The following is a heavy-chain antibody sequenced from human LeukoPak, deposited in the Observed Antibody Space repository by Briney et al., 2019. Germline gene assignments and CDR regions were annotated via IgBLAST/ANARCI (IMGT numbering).Heavy chain of an antibody. CDR1: GYSYTNYW. CDR3: ARRAGRGNWADY. Sequence: GESLSISCKGSGYSYTNYWLTWVRQMPGKGLEWMGRIDPSDSYTNYSPSFQGHVTISADKSISTAYLQWSSLKASDTAMYYCARRAGRGNWADYWGQGTLVTVSS. D-gene: IGHD3-10*01. CDR2: IDPSDSYT. V-gene: IGHV5-10-1*01. J-gene: IGHJ4*02.